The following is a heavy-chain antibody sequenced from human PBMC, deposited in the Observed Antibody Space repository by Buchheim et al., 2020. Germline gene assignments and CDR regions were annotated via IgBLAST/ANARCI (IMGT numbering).Heavy chain of an antibody. V-gene: IGHV3-33*01. D-gene: IGHD2-15*01. CDR2: IWYDGSNK. J-gene: IGHJ4*02. CDR1: GFTFSSYG. Sequence: QVQLVESGGGVVQPGRSLRLSCAASGFTFSSYGMHWVRQAPGKGLEWVAVIWYDGSNKYYADSVKGRFTLSRDNSKHTLHLQMNSLRAEDTAVYYCARDPGYCSGGSCFGCFDYWGQGTL. CDR3: ARDPGYCSGGSCFGCFDY.